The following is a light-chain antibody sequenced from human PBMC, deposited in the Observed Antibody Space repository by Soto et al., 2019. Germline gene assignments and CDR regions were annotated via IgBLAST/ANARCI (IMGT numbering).Light chain of an antibody. J-gene: IGLJ1*01. CDR2: DVS. CDR3: CSYAGRYTFYV. CDR1: SSDVESYNL. Sequence: QSLLTQPGSASGSPVRSITISCTGTSSDVESYNLVSWYQQHPGKAPKVMIYDVSKRPSGVPDRFSGSKSGNTASLTLSGLQAEDEADYYCCSYAGRYTFYVFGTGTKVTV. V-gene: IGLV2-11*01.